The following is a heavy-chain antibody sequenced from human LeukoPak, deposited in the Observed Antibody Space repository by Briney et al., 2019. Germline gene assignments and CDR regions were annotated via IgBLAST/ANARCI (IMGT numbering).Heavy chain of an antibody. D-gene: IGHD3-22*01. J-gene: IGHJ3*02. Sequence: SETLSLTCTVSGYFISSGFYWGWIRQSPGKGLEWIGVIHHSGATYYTPSLKSRVTVLVDTSKNQFSLKLSSVTAADTAVYYCASVSYYYDSRAAFDIWGQGTMVTVSS. V-gene: IGHV4-38-2*02. CDR2: IHHSGAT. CDR1: GYFISSGFY. CDR3: ASVSYYYDSRAAFDI.